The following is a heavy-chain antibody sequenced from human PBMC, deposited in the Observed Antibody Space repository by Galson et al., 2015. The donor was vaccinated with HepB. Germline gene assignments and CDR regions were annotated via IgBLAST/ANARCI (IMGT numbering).Heavy chain of an antibody. CDR1: TYTFTRYG. J-gene: IGHJ3*02. V-gene: IGHV1-18*01. CDR3: ATDRFRDTPDDAFDI. Sequence: SVKVSCKASTYTFTRYGIGWVRQAPGQGLEWMGWISAYNGNTKYAQKVQGRVTMTTDTSTSTAYMEVRSLRSDDTAVYHCATDRFRDTPDDAFDIWGQGTMVTVS. D-gene: IGHD3-10*01. CDR2: ISAYNGNT.